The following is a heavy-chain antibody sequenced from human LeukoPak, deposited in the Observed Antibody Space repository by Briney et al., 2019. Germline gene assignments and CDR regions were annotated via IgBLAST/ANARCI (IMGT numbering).Heavy chain of an antibody. CDR1: GFTFSSYG. Sequence: GGALRLSCAASGFTFSSYGMHWGPPAPGKGPGGVEVIWYDGSNKYYGDSVKGRFTISRDNSKKTLYLQMNSLRVEDTAVYYCARGDGYNDAEYLQHWGQGTLVTVS. D-gene: IGHD5-24*01. CDR2: IWYDGSNK. V-gene: IGHV3-33*01. J-gene: IGHJ1*01. CDR3: ARGDGYNDAEYLQH.